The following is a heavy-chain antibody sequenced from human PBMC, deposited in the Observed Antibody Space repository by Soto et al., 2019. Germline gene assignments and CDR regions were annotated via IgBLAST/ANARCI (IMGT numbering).Heavy chain of an antibody. V-gene: IGHV4-59*08. D-gene: IGHD1-1*01. Sequence: PSETLSLTCTVSGGSISSHYWSWIRQPPGMGLEWIGNIYYSGSTNYNPSLKSRVTMSVGTSKSQFSLRLSSVTAADTAVYHCAGQVRDGDNWYREIDYWGQGTLVTVSS. CDR1: GGSISSHY. CDR3: AGQVRDGDNWYREIDY. CDR2: IYYSGST. J-gene: IGHJ4*02.